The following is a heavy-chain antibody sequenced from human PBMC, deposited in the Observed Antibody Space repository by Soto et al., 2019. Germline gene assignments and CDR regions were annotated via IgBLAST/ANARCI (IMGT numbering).Heavy chain of an antibody. J-gene: IGHJ6*02. Sequence: QVQLQESGPGLVKPSQTLSLTCTVSGGSISSGGYYWSWIRQHPGTGLEWIGYIYYSGSTYYNPSLKSRVTISVDTSKNQFSLKLSSVTAADTAVYYCARDRLPGSGTFWHGMDVWGQGTTVTVSS. CDR2: IYYSGST. D-gene: IGHD2-15*01. CDR1: GGSISSGGYY. CDR3: ARDRLPGSGTFWHGMDV. V-gene: IGHV4-31*03.